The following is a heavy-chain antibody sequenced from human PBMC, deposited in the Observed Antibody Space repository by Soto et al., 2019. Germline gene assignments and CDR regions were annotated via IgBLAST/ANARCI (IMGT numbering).Heavy chain of an antibody. Sequence: GGSLRLSCTASGFTFGDYAMSWFRQAPGKGLEWVGFIRSKAYGGTTEYAASVKGRITISRDDSKSIAYLQMNSLKTEDTAVYYCTRGEGDYIWGSEGSYYYYMDVWGKGTTVTVSS. CDR1: GFTFGDYA. CDR3: TRGEGDYIWGSEGSYYYYMDV. J-gene: IGHJ6*03. V-gene: IGHV3-49*03. D-gene: IGHD3-16*01. CDR2: IRSKAYGGTT.